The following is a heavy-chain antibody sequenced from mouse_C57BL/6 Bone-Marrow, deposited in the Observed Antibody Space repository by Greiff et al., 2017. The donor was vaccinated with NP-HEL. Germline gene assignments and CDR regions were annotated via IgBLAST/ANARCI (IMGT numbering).Heavy chain of an antibody. V-gene: IGHV6-3*01. J-gene: IGHJ4*01. Sequence: EVPLVESGGGLVQPGGSMKLSCVATGFTFRTYCLNWVRQSPEKGLEWVAQIRLKSDNYATHYSESVKGRFTRSRDESESSVNLLMNNLRAVDTGIYSCTGYYSIYYAMDYWGQGTSVTVSS. CDR2: IRLKSDNYAT. D-gene: IGHD2-5*01. CDR1: GFTFRTYC. CDR3: TGYYSIYYAMDY.